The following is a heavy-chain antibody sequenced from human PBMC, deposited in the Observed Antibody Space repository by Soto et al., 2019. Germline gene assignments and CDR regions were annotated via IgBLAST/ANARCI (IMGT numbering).Heavy chain of an antibody. J-gene: IGHJ6*02. Sequence: QLQLQESGSGLVKPSQTLSLTCAVSGGSISSGGYSWSWIRQPPGKGLEWIGYIYHSGSTYYNPSLKSRVTISVDRSKNQFSLKLSSVTAADTAVYYCARGGSNYADPLYYYYYGMDVWGQGTTVTVSS. CDR3: ARGGSNYADPLYYYYYGMDV. CDR2: IYHSGST. D-gene: IGHD4-4*01. V-gene: IGHV4-30-2*01. CDR1: GGSISSGGYS.